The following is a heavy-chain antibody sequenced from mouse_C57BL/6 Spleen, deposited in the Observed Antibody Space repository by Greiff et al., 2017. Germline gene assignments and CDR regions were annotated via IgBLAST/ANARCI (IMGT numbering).Heavy chain of an antibody. Sequence: DVQLQESGGGLVQPGGSMKLSCVASGFTFSNYWMNWVRQSPEKGLEWVAQIRLKSDNYATHYAESVKGRFTISRDDSKSSVYLQMNNLRAEDTGIYYCTGEVIYYGYNWYFDVWGTGTTVTVSS. J-gene: IGHJ1*03. CDR2: IRLKSDNYAT. V-gene: IGHV6-3*01. D-gene: IGHD2-2*01. CDR3: TGEVIYYGYNWYFDV. CDR1: GFTFSNYW.